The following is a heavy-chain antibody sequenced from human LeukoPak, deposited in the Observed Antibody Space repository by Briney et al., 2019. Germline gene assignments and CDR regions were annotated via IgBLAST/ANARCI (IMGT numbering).Heavy chain of an antibody. CDR2: ISAGGSP. V-gene: IGHV3-53*01. Sequence: GGSLRLSCAASGFTVSSNYMSWVRQAPGKGLEWVSVISAGGSPYYADSVKGRFTISRDNSKNTLYLQMNSLRAEDTAVYYCATVRYFDWLLAQYWGQGTLVTVSS. CDR3: ATVRYFDWLLAQY. D-gene: IGHD3-9*01. CDR1: GFTVSSNY. J-gene: IGHJ4*02.